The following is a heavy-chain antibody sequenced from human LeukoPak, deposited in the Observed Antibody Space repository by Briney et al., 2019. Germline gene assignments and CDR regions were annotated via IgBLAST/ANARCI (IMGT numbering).Heavy chain of an antibody. CDR1: GFTFRSYA. D-gene: IGHD2-21*02. J-gene: IGHJ4*02. V-gene: IGHV3-23*01. Sequence: GGSLRLSCEGSGFTFRSYAMTWIRQAPGKGLEWVSVISGSGDRTHYADSVKGRFIISRDNSKNTLYLQMTSLTAEDTAVYYCAKDLKVTYAPPYFDYWGQGTLVTVSS. CDR2: ISGSGDRT. CDR3: AKDLKVTYAPPYFDY.